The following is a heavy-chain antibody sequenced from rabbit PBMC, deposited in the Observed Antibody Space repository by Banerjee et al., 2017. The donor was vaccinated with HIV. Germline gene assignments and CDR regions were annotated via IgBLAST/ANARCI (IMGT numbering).Heavy chain of an antibody. J-gene: IGHJ4*01. Sequence: QEQLEESGGDLVKPEGSLTLTCTASGFSFSSGYWICWVRQAPGKGLEWIGCIFAGSSGSTYYASWAKGRFTISKTSSTTVTLQMTSLTAADTASYFCARDLAGVIGWNFHLWGQGTLVTVS. CDR3: ARDLAGVIGWNFHL. V-gene: IGHV1S45*01. CDR1: GFSFSSGYW. D-gene: IGHD4-1*01. CDR2: IFAGSSGST.